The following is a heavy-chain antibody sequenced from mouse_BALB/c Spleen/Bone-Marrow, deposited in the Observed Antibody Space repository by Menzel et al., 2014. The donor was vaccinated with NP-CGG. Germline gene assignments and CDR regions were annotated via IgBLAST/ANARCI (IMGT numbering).Heavy chain of an antibody. CDR1: GYAFSSSW. D-gene: IGHD3-1*01. Sequence: QVQLQQSGPELVKPGASVKISCKASGYAFSSSWMNWVKQRPGQGLEWIGRIYPGDGDTNYNGKFKGKATLTADESSSTAYMQLSSLTSVDSAVYFCARQLGLYAMDYWGQGTSVTVSS. CDR2: IYPGDGDT. V-gene: IGHV1-82*01. J-gene: IGHJ4*01. CDR3: ARQLGLYAMDY.